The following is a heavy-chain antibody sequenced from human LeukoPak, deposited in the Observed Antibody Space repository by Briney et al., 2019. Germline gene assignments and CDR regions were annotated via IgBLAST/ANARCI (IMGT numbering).Heavy chain of an antibody. CDR2: ISSSSSYI. CDR1: GFTFSSYS. CDR3: ARDYYGSGSYSANWFDP. Sequence: MSGGSLRLSCAASGFTFSSYSMSWVRQAPGKGLEWVSSISSSSSYIYYADSVKGRFTISRDNAKNSLYLQMNSLRAEDTAVYYCARDYYGSGSYSANWFDPWGQGTLVTVSS. J-gene: IGHJ5*02. V-gene: IGHV3-21*01. D-gene: IGHD3-10*01.